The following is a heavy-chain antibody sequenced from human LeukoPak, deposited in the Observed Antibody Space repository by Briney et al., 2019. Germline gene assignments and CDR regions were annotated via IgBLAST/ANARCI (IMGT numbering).Heavy chain of an antibody. CDR1: GGSFSGYY. V-gene: IGHV4-34*01. CDR3: ARGAVVKSRAFGI. D-gene: IGHD4-23*01. J-gene: IGHJ3*02. Sequence: SETLSLTCAVYGGSFSGYYWSWIRQPPGKGLEWIGEINHSGSTNYNPSLKSRVTISVDTSKNQFSLKLSSVTAADTAVYYCARGAVVKSRAFGIWGQGTMVTVSS. CDR2: INHSGST.